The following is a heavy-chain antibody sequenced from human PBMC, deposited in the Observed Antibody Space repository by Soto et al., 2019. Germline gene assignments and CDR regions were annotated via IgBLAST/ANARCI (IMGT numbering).Heavy chain of an antibody. Sequence: PGGSLRLSCAASGFTFSSYAMHWVRQAPGKGLEWVAVISYDGSNKYYADSVKGRFTISRDNSKNTLYLQMNSLRAEDTAVYYCANIVVPAATTAIDYWGQGTLVTVSS. CDR2: ISYDGSNK. V-gene: IGHV3-30-3*01. CDR3: ANIVVPAATTAIDY. CDR1: GFTFSSYA. D-gene: IGHD2-2*01. J-gene: IGHJ4*02.